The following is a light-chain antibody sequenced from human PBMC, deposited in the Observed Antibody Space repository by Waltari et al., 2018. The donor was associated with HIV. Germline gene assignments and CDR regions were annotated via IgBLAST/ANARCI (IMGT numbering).Light chain of an antibody. Sequence: QSVLTQPPSASGTPGQRIIISCSGSTSHIGTNKVNWYQQLPGTTPRLPIDRNLQRPSGVPDRFSGSRSGTSASLAISGLQSEDEADYYCSAWDASLGAWMFGGGTKLTVL. J-gene: IGLJ3*02. CDR3: SAWDASLGAWM. CDR1: TSHIGTNK. V-gene: IGLV1-44*01. CDR2: RNL.